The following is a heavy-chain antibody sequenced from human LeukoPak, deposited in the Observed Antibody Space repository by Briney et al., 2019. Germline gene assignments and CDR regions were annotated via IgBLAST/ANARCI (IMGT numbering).Heavy chain of an antibody. J-gene: IGHJ4*02. Sequence: SETLSLTCALYGGSFSGYYWSWIREPPGKGLEWIGEINHSGSTNYNPSLKSRVTISVDTSKNQSSLKLSSVTAADTAVYFCARGPPTDYYDSSGFYYVFDYWGQGTLVSVSS. CDR3: ARGPPTDYYDSSGFYYVFDY. D-gene: IGHD3-22*01. CDR1: GGSFSGYY. V-gene: IGHV4-34*01. CDR2: INHSGST.